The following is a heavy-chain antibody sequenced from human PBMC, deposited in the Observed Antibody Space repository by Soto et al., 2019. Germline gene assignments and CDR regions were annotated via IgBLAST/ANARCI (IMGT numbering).Heavy chain of an antibody. J-gene: IGHJ6*03. D-gene: IGHD5-18*01. CDR3: ARDTARPYYYYMDV. CDR2: ISSSSSTI. CDR1: GFTFSSNA. V-gene: IGHV3-48*01. Sequence: HPGGSLRLSCAASGFTFSSNAMSWVRQAPGKGLEWVSYISSSSSTIYYADSVKGRFTISRDNAKNSLYLQMNSLRAEDTAVYYCARDTARPYYYYMDVWGKGTTVTVSS.